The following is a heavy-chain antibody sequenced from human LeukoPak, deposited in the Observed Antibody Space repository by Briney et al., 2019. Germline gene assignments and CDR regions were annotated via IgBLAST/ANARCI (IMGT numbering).Heavy chain of an antibody. CDR3: ARGMDSSGYYALDY. Sequence: SETLSLTCTVSGGSISSYYWSWIRQPAGKGLEWIGRIYTSGSTNYDPSLKSRVTMSVDTSKNQFSLKLSSVTAADTAVYYCARGMDSSGYYALDYWGQGTLVTVSS. CDR2: IYTSGST. D-gene: IGHD3-22*01. CDR1: GGSISSYY. V-gene: IGHV4-4*07. J-gene: IGHJ4*02.